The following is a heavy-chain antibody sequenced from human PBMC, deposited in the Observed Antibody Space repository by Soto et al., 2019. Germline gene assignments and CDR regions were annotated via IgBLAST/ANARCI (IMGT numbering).Heavy chain of an antibody. V-gene: IGHV5-51*01. J-gene: IGHJ4*02. D-gene: IGHD6-13*01. CDR2: IYPGDSDT. CDR3: ARPYSSSWYYFHY. CDR1: GYTFTNYW. Sequence: ESLKISFKGSGYTFTNYWIAWVRQMPGKGLEWMGIIYPGDSDTRYSPSFQGQVTISADKSISTAYLQWSSLKASDTATYYCARPYSSSWYYFHYWGQGTLVTVSS.